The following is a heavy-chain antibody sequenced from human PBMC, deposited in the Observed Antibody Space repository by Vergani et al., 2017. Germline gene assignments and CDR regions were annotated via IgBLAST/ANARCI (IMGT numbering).Heavy chain of an antibody. Sequence: EVQLVQSGAEVKKPGESLKISCKGSGYSFTSYWIGWVRQMPGKGLEWMGIIYPGDSDTRYSPSFQGQVTISADKSISTAYLQWSSLKASDTAMYYCVRSTKSYGDYATEHSYFDYWGQGTLVTVSS. J-gene: IGHJ4*02. D-gene: IGHD4-17*01. V-gene: IGHV5-51*01. CDR2: IYPGDSDT. CDR3: VRSTKSYGDYATEHSYFDY. CDR1: GYSFTSYW.